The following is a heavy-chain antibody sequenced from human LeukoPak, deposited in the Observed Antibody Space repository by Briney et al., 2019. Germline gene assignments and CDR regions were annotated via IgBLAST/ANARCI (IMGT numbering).Heavy chain of an antibody. CDR3: TSGQWLANNDY. CDR2: MYHSGST. D-gene: IGHD6-19*01. CDR1: GYSISSGYY. V-gene: IGHV4-38-2*01. J-gene: IGHJ4*02. Sequence: SETLSLTCAVSGYSISSGYYWGWIRQPPGKGLEWIGSMYHSGSTHYNPSLKSRVTISLDTSKNQFSLKLSSVTAADTAVYYCTSGQWLANNDYWGQGTLVNVSS.